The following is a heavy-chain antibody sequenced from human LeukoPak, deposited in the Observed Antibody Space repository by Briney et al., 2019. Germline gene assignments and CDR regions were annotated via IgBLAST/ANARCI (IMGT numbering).Heavy chain of an antibody. CDR3: AKWSSNWGYYYYYYGMDV. J-gene: IGHJ6*02. Sequence: GGSLRLSCAASGFTFSDYAMSWVRQAPGKGLEWVSTISGPGGRTYYADSVKGRFTISRDDSKNTLYLQMNSLSAEVTAVFYCAKWSSNWGYYYYYYGMDVWGQGTTVTVSS. D-gene: IGHD6-13*01. V-gene: IGHV3-23*01. CDR2: ISGPGGRT. CDR1: GFTFSDYA.